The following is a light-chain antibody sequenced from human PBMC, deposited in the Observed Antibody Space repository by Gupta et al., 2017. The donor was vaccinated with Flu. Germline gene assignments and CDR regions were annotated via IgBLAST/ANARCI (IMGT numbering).Light chain of an antibody. CDR2: KDS. CDR1: VLADAF. Sequence: SGDVLADAFVYWYQQKAGQATVLVIVKDSERPSGLHERFSGYSSDTTATLTISGVQAEDAEDYYCQTDDSDYNWIFGGGTRLTV. J-gene: IGLJ3*02. V-gene: IGLV3-25*03. CDR3: QTDDSDYNWI.